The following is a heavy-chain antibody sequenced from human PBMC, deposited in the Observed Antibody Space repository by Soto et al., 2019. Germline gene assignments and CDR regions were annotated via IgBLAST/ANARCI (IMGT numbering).Heavy chain of an antibody. V-gene: IGHV4-34*01. CDR2: INHSGST. Sequence: PSETLSLTCAVYGGSFSGYYWSWIRQPPGKGLEWIGEINHSGSTNYNPSLKSRVTISVDTSKNQFSLKLSSVTAADTAVYYCARYHHFYVWGSYPRPWFDPWGQGTLVTVSS. J-gene: IGHJ5*02. D-gene: IGHD3-16*02. CDR3: ARYHHFYVWGSYPRPWFDP. CDR1: GGSFSGYY.